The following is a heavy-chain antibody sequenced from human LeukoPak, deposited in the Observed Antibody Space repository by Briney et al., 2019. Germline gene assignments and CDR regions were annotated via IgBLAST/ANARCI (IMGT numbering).Heavy chain of an antibody. Sequence: SETLSLTCTVSGGSISSSSYYWGWIRQPPGKGLEWIGSIYYSGSTYYNPSLKSRVTISVDTSKNQFSLKLSSVTAADTAVYYCARWASSGWYEGDLDYWGQGTLVTVSS. CDR1: GGSISSSSYY. J-gene: IGHJ4*02. CDR3: ARWASSGWYEGDLDY. V-gene: IGHV4-39*07. CDR2: IYYSGST. D-gene: IGHD6-19*01.